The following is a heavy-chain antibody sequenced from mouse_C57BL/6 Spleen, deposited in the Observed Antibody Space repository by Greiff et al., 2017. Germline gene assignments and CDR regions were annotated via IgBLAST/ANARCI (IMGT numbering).Heavy chain of an antibody. D-gene: IGHD2-4*01. V-gene: IGHV1-52*01. Sequence: VQLQQPGAELVRPGSSVKLSCKASGYTFTSYWMHWVKQRPIQGLEWIGNIDPSDSETHYNQKFKDKATLTVDKSSSTAYMQLSSLTSEDSAVYYCARYYDYRYYYAMDYWGQGTSVTVSS. J-gene: IGHJ4*01. CDR1: GYTFTSYW. CDR3: ARYYDYRYYYAMDY. CDR2: IDPSDSET.